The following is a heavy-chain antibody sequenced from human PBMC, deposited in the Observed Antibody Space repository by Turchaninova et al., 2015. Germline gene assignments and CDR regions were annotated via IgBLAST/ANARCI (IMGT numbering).Heavy chain of an antibody. Sequence: QVQLPESGPGLVKPSETLSLPCPVSGGSISSYSWLWIRQPPGKGLEWIGYIYYSGRTNYNPSLKSRVTISVDTSKNQFSLKLSSVTAADTAVYYCARGTHHSSSSGFDYWGQGTLVTVSS. D-gene: IGHD6-6*01. CDR2: IYYSGRT. CDR3: ARGTHHSSSSGFDY. CDR1: GGSISSYS. V-gene: IGHV4-59*01. J-gene: IGHJ4*02.